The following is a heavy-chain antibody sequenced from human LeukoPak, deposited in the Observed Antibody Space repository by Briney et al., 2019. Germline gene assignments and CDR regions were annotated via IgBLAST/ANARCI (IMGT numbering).Heavy chain of an antibody. CDR1: GGSISSSSYY. J-gene: IGHJ5*02. Sequence: SETLSLTCTVSGGSISSSSYYWGWIRQPPGKGLEWIGNIYYTGSTYYNPSLKSRVTISVDTSKNQFSLKLSSVTAADTAVYYCARGRGYCSGGSCQRRFDPWGQGTLVTVSS. CDR3: ARGRGYCSGGSCQRRFDP. CDR2: IYYTGST. V-gene: IGHV4-39*07. D-gene: IGHD2-15*01.